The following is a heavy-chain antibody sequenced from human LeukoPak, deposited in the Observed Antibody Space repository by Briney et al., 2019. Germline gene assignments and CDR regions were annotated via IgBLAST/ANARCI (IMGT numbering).Heavy chain of an antibody. CDR1: GVSFSMYD. Sequence: GGSLSLSCEASGVSFSMYDMTWVRQAPGKGLEYVSSISSRNTYRFSADSVRGRFTISRDDAKNLLFLHMNSLRGDDTAVYYCARLGPGRDVSNSFDLWGQGTLVTVSS. CDR2: ISSRNTYR. V-gene: IGHV3-21*06. D-gene: IGHD5-24*01. CDR3: ARLGPGRDVSNSFDL. J-gene: IGHJ4*02.